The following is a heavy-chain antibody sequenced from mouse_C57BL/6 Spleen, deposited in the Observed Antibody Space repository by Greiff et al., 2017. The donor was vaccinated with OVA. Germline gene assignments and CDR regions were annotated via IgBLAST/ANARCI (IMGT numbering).Heavy chain of an antibody. CDR3: ARGLGRNYAMDY. Sequence: VQLKESGGGLVKPGGSLKLSCAASGFTFSDYGMHWVRQAPEKGLEWVAYISSGSSTIYYADTVKGRFTISRDNAKNTLFLQMTSLRSEDTAMNYCARGLGRNYAMDYWGQGTSVTVSS. J-gene: IGHJ4*01. CDR1: GFTFSDYG. V-gene: IGHV5-17*01. D-gene: IGHD3-3*01. CDR2: ISSGSSTI.